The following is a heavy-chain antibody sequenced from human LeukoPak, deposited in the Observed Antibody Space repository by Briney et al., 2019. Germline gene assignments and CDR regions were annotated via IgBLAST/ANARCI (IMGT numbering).Heavy chain of an antibody. CDR1: GGSISGYY. CDR3: ARAAYCGGDCFWYFDL. J-gene: IGHJ2*01. Sequence: SETLSLTCTVSGGSISGYYWSWIRQPPGKGLEWIGYISYIGNTNYNPSLKSRVTISLDTSRNQFSLKLSSVTTADTAVYFCARAAYCGGDCFWYFDLRGRGTLVSVSS. CDR2: ISYIGNT. D-gene: IGHD2-21*02. V-gene: IGHV4-59*01.